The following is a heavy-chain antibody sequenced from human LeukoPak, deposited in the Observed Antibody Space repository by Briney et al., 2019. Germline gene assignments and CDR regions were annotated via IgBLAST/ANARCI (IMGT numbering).Heavy chain of an antibody. D-gene: IGHD3-10*01. CDR2: IYHSGST. Sequence: SETLSLTCTVSGYSISSGYYWGWIRQPPGKGLEWIGSIYHSGSTYYNPSLKSRVTISVDTSKNQFSLKLSSVTAADTAVYYCARDFFVLGGSGSLSAPKENYYYYYMDVWGKGTTVTISS. J-gene: IGHJ6*03. V-gene: IGHV4-38-2*02. CDR3: ARDFFVLGGSGSLSAPKENYYYYYMDV. CDR1: GYSISSGYY.